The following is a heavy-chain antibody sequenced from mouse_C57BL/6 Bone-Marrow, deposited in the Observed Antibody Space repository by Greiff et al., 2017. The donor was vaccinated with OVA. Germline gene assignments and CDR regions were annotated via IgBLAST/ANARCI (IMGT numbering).Heavy chain of an antibody. J-gene: IGHJ1*03. CDR2: IRYNGSN. CDR3: ARVTTVVAPDWYFDV. Sequence: EVQLVESGPGLVKPSQSLSLTCSVTGYSITSGYYWNWIRQFPGNKLEWVGYIRYNGSNNYNPSLKNLISITLDTSKNQFFLKLNSVTTEDTATYDCARVTTVVAPDWYFDVWGTGTTVTVSS. V-gene: IGHV3-6*01. CDR1: GYSITSGYY. D-gene: IGHD1-1*01.